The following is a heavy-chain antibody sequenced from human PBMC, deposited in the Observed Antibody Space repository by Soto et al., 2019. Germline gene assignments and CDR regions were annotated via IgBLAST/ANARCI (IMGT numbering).Heavy chain of an antibody. CDR2: ITFRGDYT. Sequence: GGSLRLSCAASGFTFSSYAMSWVRQAPGKGLEWLAGITFRGDYTYYADSVKGRFSLSRDNSRNRLDLQMNNLKVEDTALYYCAKLGTMGVFDNWGQGTLVTVSS. D-gene: IGHD1-26*01. CDR1: GFTFSSYA. J-gene: IGHJ4*02. CDR3: AKLGTMGVFDN. V-gene: IGHV3-23*01.